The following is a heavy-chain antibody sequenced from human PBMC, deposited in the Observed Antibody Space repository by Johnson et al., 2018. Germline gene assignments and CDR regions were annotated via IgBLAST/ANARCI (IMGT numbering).Heavy chain of an antibody. CDR2: MNPRSGNQ. Sequence: VQLVESGAEVKKPGASVKVSCKASGYPFNSYDINWVRQATGQGLEWMGWMNPRSGNQGYAQTFQGRVTMTSNTSISTAYMELSSLRSGETAVNYCARGGNNGRWHYYHAMDVWGQGTTVTVSS. V-gene: IGHV1-8*01. CDR1: GYPFNSYD. D-gene: IGHD1/OR15-1a*01. CDR3: ARGGNNGRWHYYHAMDV. J-gene: IGHJ6*02.